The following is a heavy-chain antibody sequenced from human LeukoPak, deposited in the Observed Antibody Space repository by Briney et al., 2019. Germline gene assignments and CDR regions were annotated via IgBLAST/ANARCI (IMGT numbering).Heavy chain of an antibody. CDR3: ARGVAVAATLFYFDY. J-gene: IGHJ4*02. V-gene: IGHV1-69*13. CDR2: IIPLFDTA. D-gene: IGHD6-19*01. CDR1: GGTFSSYA. Sequence: GASVKVSCKASGGTFSSYAISWVRQAPGQGLEWMGGIIPLFDTAHYAQKFQGRAKVTADESTSTAYMELSSLRSEDTAVYYCARGVAVAATLFYFDYWGQGTLVTVSS.